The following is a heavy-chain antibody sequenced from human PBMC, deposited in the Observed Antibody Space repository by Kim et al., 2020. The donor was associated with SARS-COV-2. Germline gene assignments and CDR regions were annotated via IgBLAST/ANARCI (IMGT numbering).Heavy chain of an antibody. V-gene: IGHV4-59*01. Sequence: SRVTISVDTSKNQFSLKLSSVTAADTAVYYCARVGCSGGSCDDYYYGMDVWGQGTTVTVSS. J-gene: IGHJ6*02. D-gene: IGHD2-15*01. CDR3: ARVGCSGGSCDDYYYGMDV.